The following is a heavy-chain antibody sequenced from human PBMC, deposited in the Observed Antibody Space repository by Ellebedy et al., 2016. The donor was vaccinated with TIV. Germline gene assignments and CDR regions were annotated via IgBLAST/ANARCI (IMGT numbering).Heavy chain of an antibody. CDR3: ATFNQYYTYLGV. J-gene: IGHJ6*03. CDR1: GDSISSSSDS. D-gene: IGHD1-14*01. CDR2: ISNRDRT. Sequence: GSLRLXXTVSGDSISSSSDSWVWIRQPPGKGLEWIGTISNRDRTDYNPSLKSRVFILVDASKNQFFLKLTSVTAADTAVYYCATFNQYYTYLGVWGKGTTVTVSS. V-gene: IGHV4-39*01.